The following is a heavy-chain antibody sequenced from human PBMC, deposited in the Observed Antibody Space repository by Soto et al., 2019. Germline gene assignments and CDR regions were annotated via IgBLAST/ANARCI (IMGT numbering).Heavy chain of an antibody. Sequence: VQLVESGGGVVQPGRSLRLSCAASGFTFSDYAMHWVRQAPGKGLERVAVVSHDGRNTHYADSVKGRFTISRDSSKSTVSLEMTSLRAEDTALYYCAKGGRQGLVTSDFNYWGQGALVTVSS. CDR2: VSHDGRNT. CDR3: AKGGRQGLVTSDFNY. D-gene: IGHD6-19*01. J-gene: IGHJ4*02. V-gene: IGHV3-30*18. CDR1: GFTFSDYA.